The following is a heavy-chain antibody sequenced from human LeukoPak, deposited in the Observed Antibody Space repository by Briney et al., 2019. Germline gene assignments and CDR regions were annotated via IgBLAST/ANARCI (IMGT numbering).Heavy chain of an antibody. CDR2: ISGSGGST. V-gene: IGHV3-23*01. D-gene: IGHD6-19*01. Sequence: GGSLRLSCAASGFTFSSYAMSWVRQAPGKGLEWVSAISGSGGSTYYADSVKGRFTISRDNSKNTLYLQMNSLRAEDTAVYYCAKGAQPNSSGWYRNYYYYYGMDVWGQGTTVTVSS. CDR3: AKGAQPNSSGWYRNYYYYYGMDV. J-gene: IGHJ6*02. CDR1: GFTFSSYA.